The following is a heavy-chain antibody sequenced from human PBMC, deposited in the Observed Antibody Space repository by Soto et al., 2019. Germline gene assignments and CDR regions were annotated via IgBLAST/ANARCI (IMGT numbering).Heavy chain of an antibody. Sequence: SETLSLTCTVSGASITNYYWIWIRQSPGNGLEWLGNSYYTGSTYYNPSLKSRVTISIDRSKNQFSLKLSSVTAADTAVYYCARVPDYWGQGILVTVSS. CDR3: ARVPDY. CDR1: GASITNYY. J-gene: IGHJ4*02. D-gene: IGHD2-2*01. CDR2: SYYTGST. V-gene: IGHV4-59*12.